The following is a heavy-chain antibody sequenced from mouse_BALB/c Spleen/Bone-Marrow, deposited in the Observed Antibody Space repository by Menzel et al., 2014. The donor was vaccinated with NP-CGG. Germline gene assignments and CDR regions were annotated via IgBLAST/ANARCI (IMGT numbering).Heavy chain of an antibody. CDR3: AKIPMDY. CDR1: GVTFTDYY. Sequence: EVKLVESGGGLVHPGVFLGLSCTTSGVTFTDYYMSWVRQPPGKALEWMAFIRNIAYGYTPEYSASVRGRFNISRDNSHSILYLQINTLRTEDSATYYCAKIPMDYWGQGTSGTVSS. V-gene: IGHV7-3*02. J-gene: IGHJ4*01. CDR2: IRNIAYGYTP.